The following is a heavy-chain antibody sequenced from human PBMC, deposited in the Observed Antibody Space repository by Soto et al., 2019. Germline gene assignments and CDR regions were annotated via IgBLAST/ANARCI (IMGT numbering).Heavy chain of an antibody. CDR2: ISSSGSTI. V-gene: IGHV3-11*01. CDR3: ARESKDGYDYVWGSSRNPVGNY. Sequence: GGSLSLSCAASGFTFSDYYMSWIRQAPGKGLEWVSYISSSGSTIYYADSVKGRFTISRDNAKNSLYLQMNSLRAEDTAVYYCARESKDGYDYVWGSSRNPVGNYWGQGTLVTVSS. CDR1: GFTFSDYY. J-gene: IGHJ4*02. D-gene: IGHD3-16*01.